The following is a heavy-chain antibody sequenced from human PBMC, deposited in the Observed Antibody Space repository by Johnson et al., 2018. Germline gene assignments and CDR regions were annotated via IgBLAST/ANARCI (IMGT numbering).Heavy chain of an antibody. V-gene: IGHV3-30*18. Sequence: QVQLVQSGGGLVQPGGSLRLSCAASGFTFSSYGMHWVRQAPGKGLEWVAVISSAGTEKYFPDSVKGRFTISSDNSKNTLYLQMNSLRAEETAVYYCAERYCSSTSCYPPTFGAFDSWGQGTMVTVSS. J-gene: IGHJ3*02. CDR3: AERYCSSTSCYPPTFGAFDS. D-gene: IGHD2-2*01. CDR2: ISSAGTEK. CDR1: GFTFSSYG.